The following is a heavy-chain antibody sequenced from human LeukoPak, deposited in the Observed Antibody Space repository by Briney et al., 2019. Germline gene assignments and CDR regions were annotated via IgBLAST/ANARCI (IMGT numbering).Heavy chain of an antibody. CDR2: ISGSGGST. Sequence: GGSLRLSCAASGFTFSSYAMSWVRQAPGKGLEWVSAISGSGGSTYYADSVKGRFTISRDSSKNTLYLQMNSLRAEDTAVYYCAKNPIRSGWYYFDYWGQGTLVTVSS. D-gene: IGHD6-19*01. V-gene: IGHV3-23*01. CDR3: AKNPIRSGWYYFDY. CDR1: GFTFSSYA. J-gene: IGHJ4*02.